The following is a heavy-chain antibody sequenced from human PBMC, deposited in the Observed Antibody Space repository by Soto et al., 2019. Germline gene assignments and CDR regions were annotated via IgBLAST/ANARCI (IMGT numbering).Heavy chain of an antibody. V-gene: IGHV4-31*03. Sequence: QVQLQESGPGLVNPSQTLSLTCSVSGASIGSAGYYWTWIRQHSGKGLEWIGHIYNTGSAHYNSSLKSRVTISVDTSRDQFSLHLTSVTVADTAVYYCARARPYAYEMIWGQGTLVTVSS. CDR2: IYNTGSA. CDR3: ARARPYAYEMI. CDR1: GASIGSAGYY. D-gene: IGHD6-6*01. J-gene: IGHJ4*02.